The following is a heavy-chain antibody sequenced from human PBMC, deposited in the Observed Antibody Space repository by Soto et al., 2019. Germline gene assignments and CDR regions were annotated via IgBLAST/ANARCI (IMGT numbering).Heavy chain of an antibody. Sequence: SETLSLTCTVSGGSISTEDFFWTWIRQPPGKGLEWVGNIYFSGRTFYNPSLRGRISISMDTSTNQFSLKWTSVTAAATAVYFCARYSGLQYHEHWNNWLDPWGQGTLVTVSS. CDR2: IYFSGRT. CDR3: ARYSGLQYHEHWNNWLDP. V-gene: IGHV4-30-4*01. D-gene: IGHD4-4*01. J-gene: IGHJ5*02. CDR1: GGSISTEDFF.